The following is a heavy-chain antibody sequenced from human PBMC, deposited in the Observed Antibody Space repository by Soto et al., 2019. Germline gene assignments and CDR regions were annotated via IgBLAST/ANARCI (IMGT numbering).Heavy chain of an antibody. J-gene: IGHJ1*01. CDR1: GFTVSSNY. CDR3: ARAAAKQYFQH. Sequence: GGSLRLSCAASGFTVSSNYMSWVRQAPGKGLEWVSIIYSDGTTYHADSVKGRFTVSRDNSKNTLSLQMNSLIVEDTAVYYCARAAAKQYFQHWGQGTLVTVSS. V-gene: IGHV3-66*01. CDR2: IYSDGTT.